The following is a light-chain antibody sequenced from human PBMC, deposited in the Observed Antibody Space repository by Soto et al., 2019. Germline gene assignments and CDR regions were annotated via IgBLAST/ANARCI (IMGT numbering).Light chain of an antibody. Sequence: TQSPSTLSASVGDRVTITCRASQGISSTYLAWYQQKPGQAPRLLIYGVSSRATGVPDRFSGSGSGTDFTLTISRLEPEDFAVYYCQQYGSSPWTFGQGTKVEIK. CDR1: QGISSTY. V-gene: IGKV3-20*01. CDR2: GVS. J-gene: IGKJ1*01. CDR3: QQYGSSPWT.